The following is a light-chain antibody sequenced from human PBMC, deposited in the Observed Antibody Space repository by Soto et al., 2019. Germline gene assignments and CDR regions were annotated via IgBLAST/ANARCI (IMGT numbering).Light chain of an antibody. CDR3: HQYGTAPLT. V-gene: IGKV3-20*01. Sequence: EVVLTQSAGTLSLSPGERATLSFRASQSVAANYLAWYQQKRGQAPRLLIYGASSRATGIPDRFSGSGSGTDFTLAISRLEPEDFSVYYCHQYGTAPLTFGPGTKVDIK. J-gene: IGKJ3*01. CDR2: GAS. CDR1: QSVAANY.